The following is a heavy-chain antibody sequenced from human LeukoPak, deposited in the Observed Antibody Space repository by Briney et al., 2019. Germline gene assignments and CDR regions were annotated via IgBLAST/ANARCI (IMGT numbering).Heavy chain of an antibody. CDR2: ISTSSRST. CDR1: GFTFGGFS. J-gene: IGHJ4*02. CDR3: ARSAVRGVACDY. V-gene: IGHV3-48*01. D-gene: IGHD3-10*01. Sequence: GGSLRLSCTASGFTFGGFSMHWVRQAPGKGLEWLSYISTSSRSTYYADSVKGRFTISRDNAKNTLFLDMHSLRPGDSAVYYCARSAVRGVACDYWGQGTLLTVS.